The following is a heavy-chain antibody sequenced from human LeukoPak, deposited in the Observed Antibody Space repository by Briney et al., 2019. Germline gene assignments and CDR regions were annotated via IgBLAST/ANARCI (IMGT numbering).Heavy chain of an antibody. V-gene: IGHV3-9*01. Sequence: QPGRSLRLSCAASGFTFDDYAMHWVRQAPGKGLEWVSGISWNSGSIGYADSVKGRFTISRDNAKNSLYLQMNSLRAEDTALYYCAKDLSSYGYPAYPPYFDYWGQGTLVTVSS. CDR3: AKDLSSYGYPAYPPYFDY. CDR1: GFTFDDYA. CDR2: ISWNSGSI. D-gene: IGHD5-18*01. J-gene: IGHJ4*02.